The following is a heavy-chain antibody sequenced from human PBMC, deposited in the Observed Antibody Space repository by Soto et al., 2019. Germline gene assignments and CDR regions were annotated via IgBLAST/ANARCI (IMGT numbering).Heavy chain of an antibody. V-gene: IGHV5-10-1*01. CDR3: ARSFGASDYFDS. CDR2: IDPSDFDS. CDR1: GYSFTSYW. D-gene: IGHD3-10*01. J-gene: IGHJ4*02. Sequence: PGESLKISCQGSGYSFTSYWISWVRQMPGKGLEWMGRIDPSDFDSDYSPSFQGRVTISIDRSISTAYLQWSSLKASDTAMYYCARSFGASDYFDSWGQGPLVTVSS.